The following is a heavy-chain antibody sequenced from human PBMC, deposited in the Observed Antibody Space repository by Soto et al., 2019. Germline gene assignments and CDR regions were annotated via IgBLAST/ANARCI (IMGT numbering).Heavy chain of an antibody. CDR1: GYTFTSYG. D-gene: IGHD5-12*01. J-gene: IGHJ4*02. Sequence: SVKVSCKASGYTFTSYGISWVRQAPGQGFEWMGGIVPVFGRPNYAQRFRGRLTITADESTSTGYMELISLRSDDTAVYYCAREGSGYNFWGQGTQVTVSS. CDR3: AREGSGYNF. V-gene: IGHV1-69*13. CDR2: IVPVFGRP.